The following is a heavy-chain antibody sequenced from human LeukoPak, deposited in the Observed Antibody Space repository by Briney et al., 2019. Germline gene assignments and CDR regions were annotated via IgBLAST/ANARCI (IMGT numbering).Heavy chain of an antibody. D-gene: IGHD2-15*01. CDR1: GLTFSSYA. CDR2: ITGGGAST. Sequence: PGGSLRLSCAASGLTFSSYAMNWVRQAPGTRLEWVSSITGGGASTYHADSVKGRFTISRDNSKNTVSLQMNSLRAEDTAVYYCAKGERVYCSASTCYPFDYWGQGILVSVSS. J-gene: IGHJ4*02. V-gene: IGHV3-23*01. CDR3: AKGERVYCSASTCYPFDY.